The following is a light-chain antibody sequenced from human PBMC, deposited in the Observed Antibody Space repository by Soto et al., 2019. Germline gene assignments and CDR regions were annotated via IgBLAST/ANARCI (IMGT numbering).Light chain of an antibody. CDR2: GAS. CDR3: HKYNTWPPST. Sequence: DIVMTQSQATLSVSPGERATLSCRAIQRVSSTLAGYQQQTGQAPSPLIYGASTRANGIPARFSGSGSGTDFTLTIRSVQSEDFAVYYCHKYNTWPPSTVGQRAKVAIK. V-gene: IGKV3-15*01. J-gene: IGKJ1*01. CDR1: QRVSST.